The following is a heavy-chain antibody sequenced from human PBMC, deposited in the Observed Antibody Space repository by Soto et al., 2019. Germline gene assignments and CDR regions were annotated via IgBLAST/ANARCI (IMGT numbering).Heavy chain of an antibody. D-gene: IGHD5-12*01. CDR3: GKDPERGGYDAY. J-gene: IGHJ4*02. V-gene: IGHV3-23*01. Sequence: EVQLLESGGGLVQPGGSLRLSCAASGFTFSSYAMSWVRQAPGKGLEWVSAISGSGGSTYYADSVKGRFTISRDNSKNTLYLQMNSLRAEDTAVYYGGKDPERGGYDAYWGQGTLVTVSS. CDR1: GFTFSSYA. CDR2: ISGSGGST.